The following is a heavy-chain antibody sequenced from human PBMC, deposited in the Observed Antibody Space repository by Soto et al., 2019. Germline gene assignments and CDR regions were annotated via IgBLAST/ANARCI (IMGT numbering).Heavy chain of an antibody. Sequence: GASVKVSCKASGYTFTGYYMHWVRQAPGRGLEWMGWINPNSGGTNYAQKFQGWVTMTRDTSISTAYMELSRLRSDDTAVYYCAREDIVGSSCFDYWGQGTLVTVSS. V-gene: IGHV1-2*04. CDR3: AREDIVGSSCFDY. J-gene: IGHJ4*02. D-gene: IGHD5-12*01. CDR2: INPNSGGT. CDR1: GYTFTGYY.